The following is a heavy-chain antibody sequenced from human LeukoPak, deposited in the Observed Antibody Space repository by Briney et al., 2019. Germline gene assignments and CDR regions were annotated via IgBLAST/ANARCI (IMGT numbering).Heavy chain of an antibody. CDR3: ARGVSSSWYAFDY. CDR2: IYSGGST. Sequence: PSGTLSLTCAVSGGSISSSNWWSWVRQPPGKGLEWVSVIYSGGSTYYADSVKGRFTISRDNSKNTLYLQMNSLRAEDTAVYYCARGVSSSWYAFDYWGQGTLVTVSS. V-gene: IGHV3-53*01. J-gene: IGHJ4*02. CDR1: GGSISSSNW. D-gene: IGHD6-13*01.